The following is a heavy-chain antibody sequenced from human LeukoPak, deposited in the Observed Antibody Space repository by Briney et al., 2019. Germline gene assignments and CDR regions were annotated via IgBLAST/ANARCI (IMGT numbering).Heavy chain of an antibody. CDR1: GFTFSSYA. V-gene: IGHV3-30-3*01. Sequence: GGSLRLSCAASGFTFSSYAMHWVRQAPGKGLEWVAVISYDGSNKYYADSVKGRFTISRDNSKNTLYLQMNSLRAEDTAVYYCARVLATVTTLSWFQHWGQGTLVTVSS. D-gene: IGHD4-17*01. J-gene: IGHJ1*01. CDR3: ARVLATVTTLSWFQH. CDR2: ISYDGSNK.